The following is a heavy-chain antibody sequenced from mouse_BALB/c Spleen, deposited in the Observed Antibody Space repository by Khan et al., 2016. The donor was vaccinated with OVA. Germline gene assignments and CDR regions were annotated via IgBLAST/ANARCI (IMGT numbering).Heavy chain of an antibody. Sequence: EVQLQQSGAEFVKPGASVRLSCTGSDFNIKDTYIHWVKQRPEQGLEWIGRIDPANGDIKYDPKFQGKATIQTDTSSNTAYLQLSSPTSEDTAGEYCATLDGKPLPYWGQGTLVTVSA. J-gene: IGHJ3*01. D-gene: IGHD2-1*01. CDR3: ATLDGKPLPY. CDR1: DFNIKDTY. V-gene: IGHV14-3*02. CDR2: IDPANGDI.